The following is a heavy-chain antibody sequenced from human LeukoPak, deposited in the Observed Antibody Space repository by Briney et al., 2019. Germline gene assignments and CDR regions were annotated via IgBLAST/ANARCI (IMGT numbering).Heavy chain of an antibody. D-gene: IGHD3-22*01. CDR2: INYTGST. Sequence: SETLSLTCTVYGGSFSGFYWTWIRQTTGKGLERIGEINYTGSTNYHPSLKSRVTISIDTSKNQFSLKLKSVTAADTAVYYCARGSDSSGFPYFFDYWGQGTLVTVSS. CDR3: ARGSDSSGFPYFFDY. V-gene: IGHV4-34*01. J-gene: IGHJ4*02. CDR1: GGSFSGFY.